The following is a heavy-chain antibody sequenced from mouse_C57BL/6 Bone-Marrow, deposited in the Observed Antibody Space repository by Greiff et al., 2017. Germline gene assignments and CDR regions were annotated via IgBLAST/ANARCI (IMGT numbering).Heavy chain of an antibody. CDR3: AREGSSGYPWFAY. V-gene: IGHV1-54*01. Sequence: QVQLQQSGAELVRPGTSVKVSCKASGYAFTNYLIEWVKQRPGQGLEWIGVINPGSGGTNYNEKFKGKATLTADKSSSTAYMQLSSLTSEDSAVYFCAREGSSGYPWFAYWGQGTLVTVSA. J-gene: IGHJ3*01. CDR2: INPGSGGT. D-gene: IGHD3-2*02. CDR1: GYAFTNYL.